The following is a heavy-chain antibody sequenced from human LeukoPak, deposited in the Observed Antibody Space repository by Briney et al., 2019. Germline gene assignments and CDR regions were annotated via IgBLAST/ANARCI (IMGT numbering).Heavy chain of an antibody. CDR3: AKLFSRDERKYDFWSGYYTGYYFDY. V-gene: IGHV3-23*01. Sequence: PPGGSLRLSCVVSGFTFSNYAMNWVRQAPGKGLEWVSAISGNGGGIYYADSVKGRFTISRDNSKNTLYLQMNSLRAEDTAVYYCAKLFSRDERKYDFWSGYYTGYYFDYWGQGTLVTVSS. D-gene: IGHD3-3*01. CDR1: GFTFSNYA. J-gene: IGHJ4*02. CDR2: ISGNGGGI.